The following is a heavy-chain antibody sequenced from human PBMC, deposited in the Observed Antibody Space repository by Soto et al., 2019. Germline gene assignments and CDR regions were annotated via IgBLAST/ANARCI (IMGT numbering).Heavy chain of an antibody. Sequence: SLTLSLTNAVFGGSFSDYYWRWIRQPPGKGLEWIGEINHSGSTNYNPSLKSRVTISVDTSKNQFSLKLSSVTAADTAVYYCESGLGSGINWFDPWGQGTLVPVSS. CDR2: INHSGST. D-gene: IGHD3-10*01. CDR3: ESGLGSGINWFDP. J-gene: IGHJ5*02. CDR1: GGSFSDYY. V-gene: IGHV4-34*01.